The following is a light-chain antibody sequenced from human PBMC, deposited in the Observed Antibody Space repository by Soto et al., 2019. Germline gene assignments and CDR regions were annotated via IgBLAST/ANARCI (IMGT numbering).Light chain of an antibody. V-gene: IGKV3-11*01. CDR3: PVPEIWPIR. CDR1: QSVSTF. CDR2: DAS. J-gene: IGKJ4*01. Sequence: PGERATLSCRASQSVSTFLAWYQQKPGQAPRLVIYDASNRATGIPARFSGSGSGTDFTLTIIILEPEDCIRYCSPVPEIWPIRFGGGTK.